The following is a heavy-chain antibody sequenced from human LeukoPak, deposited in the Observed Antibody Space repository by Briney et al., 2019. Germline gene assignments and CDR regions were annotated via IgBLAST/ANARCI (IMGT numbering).Heavy chain of an antibody. CDR3: AKDISGGSVADAFDI. CDR2: ISWNSGSI. V-gene: IGHV3-9*01. Sequence: PGRSLRLSCAASGFTFDDYAMHWVRQAPGKGLEWVSGISWNSGSIGYADSVKGRFTISRDNAKSSLYLQMNSLRAEDTALYYCAKDISGGSVADAFDIWGQGTMVTVSS. D-gene: IGHD4-23*01. CDR1: GFTFDDYA. J-gene: IGHJ3*02.